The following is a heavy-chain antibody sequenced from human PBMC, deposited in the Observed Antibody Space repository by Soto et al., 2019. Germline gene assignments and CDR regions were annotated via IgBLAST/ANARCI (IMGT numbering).Heavy chain of an antibody. V-gene: IGHV4-39*01. J-gene: IGHJ5*02. D-gene: IGHD2-2*02. Sequence: SETLSLTCTVSGGSISSSSYYWGWIRQPPGKGLEWIGSIYYSGSTYYNPSLKSRVTISVDTSKNQFSLKLSSVTAADTAVYSCAHLPAAIALWFDPWGQGTLVTVS. CDR1: GGSISSSSYY. CDR2: IYYSGST. CDR3: AHLPAAIALWFDP.